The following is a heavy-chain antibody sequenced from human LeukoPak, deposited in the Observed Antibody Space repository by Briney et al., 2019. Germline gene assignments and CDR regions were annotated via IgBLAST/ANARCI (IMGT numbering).Heavy chain of an antibody. J-gene: IGHJ4*02. CDR3: ARHDEWELSSAPFDY. CDR2: IYPGDSDT. Sequence: GESLKISCKGFGYSFTSYWIAWVRQMPGKGLEWMGIIYPGDSDTRYSPSFQGQVTISGDKSISTVYLQWSSLKASDTAMYYCARHDEWELSSAPFDYWGQGTLVTVSS. D-gene: IGHD1-26*01. V-gene: IGHV5-51*01. CDR1: GYSFTSYW.